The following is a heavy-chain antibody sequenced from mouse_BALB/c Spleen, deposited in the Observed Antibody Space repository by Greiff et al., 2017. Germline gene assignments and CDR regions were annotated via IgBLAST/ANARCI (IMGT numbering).Heavy chain of an antibody. CDR1: GFTFSSYA. Sequence: EVMLVESGGGLVKPGGSLKLSCAASGFTFSSYAMSWVRQTPEKRLEWVASISSGGSTYYPDSVKGRFTISRDNARNILYLQMSSLRSEDTAMYYCARGGYDGYAWFAYWGQGTLVTVSA. D-gene: IGHD2-3*01. J-gene: IGHJ3*01. CDR3: ARGGYDGYAWFAY. V-gene: IGHV5-6-5*01. CDR2: ISSGGST.